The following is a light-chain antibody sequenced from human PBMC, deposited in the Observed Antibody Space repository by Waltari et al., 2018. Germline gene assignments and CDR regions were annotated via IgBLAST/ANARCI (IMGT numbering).Light chain of an antibody. CDR1: PLPKQY. Sequence: SYELTQPPSVSVSPGQTARITCSGDPLPKQYTFWYQQKPGKAPVMVIYKDTERPSGIPERLSGSSSGTTATLTISAVQAEDEADYYCQSTDSSGNYVVFGGGTKLTVL. CDR3: QSTDSSGNYVV. J-gene: IGLJ2*01. V-gene: IGLV3-25*03. CDR2: KDT.